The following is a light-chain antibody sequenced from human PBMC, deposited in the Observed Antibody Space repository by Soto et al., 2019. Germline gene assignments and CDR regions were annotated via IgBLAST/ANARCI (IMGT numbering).Light chain of an antibody. J-gene: IGKJ1*01. CDR1: QSLWSN. Sequence: EIVMTQSPATLSVSPWERATLSCRTSQSLWSNLAWYQQNSGQAPRRLIYGASTRATGIPARFSGSVYGTDCPLSISRRESVDLAVYYSRQYGSASWTFGPGPKVDIK. CDR3: RQYGSASWT. CDR2: GAS. V-gene: IGKV3-15*01.